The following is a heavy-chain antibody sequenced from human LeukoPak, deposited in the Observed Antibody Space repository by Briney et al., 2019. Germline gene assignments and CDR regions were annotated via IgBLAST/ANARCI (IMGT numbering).Heavy chain of an antibody. CDR1: GFTFSSYA. CDR3: ARALTTVTPALGY. CDR2: ISYDGSNK. J-gene: IGHJ4*02. D-gene: IGHD4-17*01. Sequence: PGGSLGLSCAASGFTFSSYAMHWVRQAPGKGLEWVAVISYDGSNKYYADSVKGRFTISRDNSKNTLYLQMNSLRAEDTAVYYCARALTTVTPALGYWGQGTLVTVSS. V-gene: IGHV3-30*04.